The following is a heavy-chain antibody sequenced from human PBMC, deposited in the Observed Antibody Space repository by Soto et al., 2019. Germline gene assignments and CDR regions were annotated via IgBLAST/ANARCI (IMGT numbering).Heavy chain of an antibody. CDR3: AREEVWGSYRYTRGMDV. J-gene: IGHJ6*02. CDR1: GFTFSSYW. D-gene: IGHD3-16*02. Sequence: EVQLVESGGGLVQPGGSLRLSCAASGFTFSSYWMHWVRQAPGKGLVWVSRINSDGSSTSYADSVKGRFTISSDNAKNTMYLKMNSLRAEDTAVYYCAREEVWGSYRYTRGMDVWGQGTTVTVSS. CDR2: INSDGSST. V-gene: IGHV3-74*01.